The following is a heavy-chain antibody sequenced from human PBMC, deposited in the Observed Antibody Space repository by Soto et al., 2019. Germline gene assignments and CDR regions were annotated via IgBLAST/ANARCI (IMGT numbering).Heavy chain of an antibody. Sequence: GSLRLSGAASVFTFSSYSMNWVRQAPGKGLEWVSSISSSSSYIYYADSVKGRFTISRDNAKNSLYLQMNSLRAEDTAVYYCARDPPRGQRPFDYWGQGTLVTVSS. CDR2: ISSSSSYI. J-gene: IGHJ4*02. CDR3: ARDPPRGQRPFDY. V-gene: IGHV3-21*01. CDR1: VFTFSSYS. D-gene: IGHD6-25*01.